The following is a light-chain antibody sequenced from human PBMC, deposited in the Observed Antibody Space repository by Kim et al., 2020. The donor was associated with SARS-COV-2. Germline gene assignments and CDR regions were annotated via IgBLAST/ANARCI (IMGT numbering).Light chain of an antibody. J-gene: IGKJ4*01. Sequence: ASVGDRVTITCQATQDISYYLNWYQQRPGKAPKLLIYDASKLETGVPSRFSGSASGTHFTFSISCLQPEDIATYYCQHYETLPLTFGGGTKVDIK. CDR1: QDISYY. CDR2: DAS. V-gene: IGKV1-33*01. CDR3: QHYETLPLT.